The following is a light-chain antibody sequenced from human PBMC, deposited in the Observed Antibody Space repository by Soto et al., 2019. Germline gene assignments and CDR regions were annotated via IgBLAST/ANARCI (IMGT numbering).Light chain of an antibody. J-gene: IGLJ3*02. CDR2: GNN. CDR3: AAWDDSLNGPV. V-gene: IGLV1-44*01. CDR1: TSNIGGST. Sequence: QSVLTQPPSASGTPGQRVTIFCSGSTSNIGGSTVNWYQHLPGTAPKLLIFGNNRRPSGVPDRFSGSKSGTSASLAISGLQSEDAAGYHCAAWDDSLNGPVFGGGTKLTVL.